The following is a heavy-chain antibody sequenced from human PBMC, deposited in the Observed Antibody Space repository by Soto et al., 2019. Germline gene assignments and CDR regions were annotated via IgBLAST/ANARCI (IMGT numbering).Heavy chain of an antibody. CDR3: ARAPRRFGESYYFDY. CDR2: IYYSGST. J-gene: IGHJ4*02. CDR1: GGSISSGGYY. V-gene: IGHV4-31*03. Sequence: PSETLSLTCXVSGGSISSGGYYWSWIRQHPGKGLEWIGYIYYSGSTYYNPSLKSRVTISVDTSKNQFSLKLSSVTAADTAVYYCARAPRRFGESYYFDYWGQGTLVTVSS. D-gene: IGHD3-10*01.